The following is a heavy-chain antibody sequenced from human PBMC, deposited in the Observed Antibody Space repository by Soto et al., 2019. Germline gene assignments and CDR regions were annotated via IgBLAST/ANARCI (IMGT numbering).Heavy chain of an antibody. Sequence: QPGGSLRLSCAASEFTFSSYSMNWVRLAPGKRLEWISYIGRSHNNIHYADSVKGRFTIYRDNNKSSLYLQMDSLRDEDKAVYYCTRKTNADSWGQGSLVTVTS. CDR2: IGRSHNNI. CDR1: EFTFSSYS. V-gene: IGHV3-48*02. J-gene: IGHJ4*02. CDR3: TRKTNADS.